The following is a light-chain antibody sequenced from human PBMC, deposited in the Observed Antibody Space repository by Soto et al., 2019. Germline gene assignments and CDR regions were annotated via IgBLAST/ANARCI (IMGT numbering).Light chain of an antibody. CDR3: QLSYSTTWT. V-gene: IGKV1-39*01. CDR1: QSISSY. Sequence: DIQMTQSPSSLSASVGDRVTITCRASQSISSYLNWYQQKPGKAPKLLIYAASSLQSGVPSRFSGSGSGTDFTLTISSLQPEDIATYYCQLSYSTTWTFGQGTKV. J-gene: IGKJ1*01. CDR2: AAS.